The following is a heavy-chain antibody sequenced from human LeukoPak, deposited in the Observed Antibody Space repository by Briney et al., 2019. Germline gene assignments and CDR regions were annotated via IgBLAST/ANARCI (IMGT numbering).Heavy chain of an antibody. J-gene: IGHJ4*02. CDR1: GFIFRSYW. V-gene: IGHV3-7*01. CDR3: ARDGITCTRDY. CDR2: IDEHGFKT. D-gene: IGHD1-7*01. Sequence: GGSLRLSCAASGFIFRSYWRVWVRQAPGKGLEWVASIDEHGFKTYYAASVTGRFTISKYTAKNSLDLQMNSLRAEDTAVYYCARDGITCTRDYWGQGALVTVSS.